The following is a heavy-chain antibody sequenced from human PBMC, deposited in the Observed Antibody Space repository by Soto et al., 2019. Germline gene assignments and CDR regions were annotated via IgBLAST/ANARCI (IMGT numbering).Heavy chain of an antibody. CDR1: GGSVSSGSYY. CDR2: IYYSGST. J-gene: IGHJ6*02. CDR3: ARTARPPPPYGMDV. V-gene: IGHV4-61*01. Sequence: QVQLQESGPGLVKPSETLSLTCTVSGGSVSSGSYYWSWIRQPPGKGLEWIGYIYYSGSTNYNPSLKSRVTISVDTSKHQFSLKLSSVTAADTAVYYCARTARPPPPYGMDVWGQGTTVTVSS.